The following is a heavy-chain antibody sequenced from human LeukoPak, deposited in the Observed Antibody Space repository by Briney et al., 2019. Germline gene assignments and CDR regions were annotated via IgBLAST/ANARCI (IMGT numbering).Heavy chain of an antibody. V-gene: IGHV4-34*01. CDR1: GGSFSGYY. CDR2: INHSGST. J-gene: IGHJ6*03. D-gene: IGHD3-3*01. CDR3: ARVTRSYYYMDV. Sequence: SETLSLTCAVYGGSFSGYYWSWIRQPPGKGLEWIGEINHSGSTNYNPSLKSRVTISVDTSKNQFSLKLSYVTAADTAVYYCARVTRSYYYMDVWGKGTTVTVSS.